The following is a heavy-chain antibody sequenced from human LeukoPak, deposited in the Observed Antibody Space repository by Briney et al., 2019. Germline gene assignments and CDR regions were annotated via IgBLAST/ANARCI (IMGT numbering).Heavy chain of an antibody. J-gene: IGHJ5*02. D-gene: IGHD1-26*01. CDR3: ARGQTSPNTIVGATIHWFDP. CDR2: IYTSGST. Sequence: TSETLSLTCTVSGGSISSYYWSWIRQPAGKGLEWIGRIYTSGSTNYNPSLKSRVTISVDTSKNQFSLKLSSVTAADTAVYYCARGQTSPNTIVGATIHWFDPWGQGTLVTVSS. CDR1: GGSISSYY. V-gene: IGHV4-4*07.